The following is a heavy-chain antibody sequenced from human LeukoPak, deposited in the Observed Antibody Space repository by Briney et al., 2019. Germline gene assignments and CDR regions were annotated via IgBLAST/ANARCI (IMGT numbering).Heavy chain of an antibody. CDR3: AREKDAPNYYYGSGSYYNPPNYFDY. Sequence: GGSLRRSCAASGFTFSSYAMHLVRQAPGKGLEWVAVISYDGSNKYYADSVKGRFTISRDNSKNTLYLQMNSLRAEDTAVYYCAREKDAPNYYYGSGSYYNPPNYFDYWGQGTLVTVSS. V-gene: IGHV3-30*04. CDR1: GFTFSSYA. D-gene: IGHD3-10*01. J-gene: IGHJ4*02. CDR2: ISYDGSNK.